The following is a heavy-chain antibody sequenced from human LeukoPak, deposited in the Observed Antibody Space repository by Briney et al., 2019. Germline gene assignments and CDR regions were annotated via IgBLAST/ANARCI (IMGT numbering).Heavy chain of an antibody. D-gene: IGHD2-2*01. CDR3: ARVASYCSSTSCYPTFDY. Sequence: ASVKVSCKASGYTFTGYYMHWVRQAPGQGLEWMGWINPSSGGTNYAQKFQGRVTMTRDTSISTAYMELSRLRSDDTAVYYCARVASYCSSTSCYPTFDYWGRGTLVTVSS. J-gene: IGHJ4*02. CDR2: INPSSGGT. CDR1: GYTFTGYY. V-gene: IGHV1-2*02.